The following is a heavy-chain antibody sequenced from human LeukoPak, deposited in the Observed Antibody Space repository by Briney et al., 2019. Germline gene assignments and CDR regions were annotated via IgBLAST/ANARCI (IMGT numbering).Heavy chain of an antibody. CDR2: TYYRSTWYN. Sequence: SQTLSLTCAISGDSVSSKSATWNWIRQSPSRGLEWLGRTYYRSTWYNDYAVSVRGRITVNPDTSKNQFSLHLNSVTPEDTAVYYCARRLTQYDCFDPWGQGILVTVSS. CDR3: ARRLTQYDCFDP. V-gene: IGHV6-1*01. CDR1: GDSVSSKSAT. D-gene: IGHD2-2*01. J-gene: IGHJ5*02.